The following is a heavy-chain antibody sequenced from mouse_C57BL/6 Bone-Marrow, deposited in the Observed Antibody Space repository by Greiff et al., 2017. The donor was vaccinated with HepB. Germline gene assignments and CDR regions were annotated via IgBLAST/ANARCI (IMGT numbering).Heavy chain of an antibody. CDR1: GFTFSDYY. J-gene: IGHJ4*01. D-gene: IGHD2-2*01. CDR2: ISNGGGST. CDR3: ARRGVTPDYYAMDY. Sequence: EVKLMESGGGLVQPGGSLKLSCAASGFTFSDYYMYWVRQTPEKRLEWVAYISNGGGSTYYPDTVKGRFPISRDNAKNTQYLQMSRLKSEYTAMYYCARRGVTPDYYAMDYWGQGTSVTVSS. V-gene: IGHV5-12*01.